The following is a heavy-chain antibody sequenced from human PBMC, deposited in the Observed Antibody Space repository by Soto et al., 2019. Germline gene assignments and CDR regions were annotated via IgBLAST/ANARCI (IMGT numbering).Heavy chain of an antibody. V-gene: IGHV3-30-3*01. J-gene: IGHJ4*02. CDR1: GFTFSSYA. D-gene: IGHD3-22*01. CDR2: ISYDGSNK. Sequence: QVQLVESGGGVVQHGRSLRLSCAASGFTFSSYAMHWVRQAPGKGLEWVAVISYDGSNKYYADSVKGRFTISRDNSKNTLYLQMNSLIAEDTAVYYCARFCGGKVVALIPYFDYWGQGTLVTVSS. CDR3: ARFCGGKVVALIPYFDY.